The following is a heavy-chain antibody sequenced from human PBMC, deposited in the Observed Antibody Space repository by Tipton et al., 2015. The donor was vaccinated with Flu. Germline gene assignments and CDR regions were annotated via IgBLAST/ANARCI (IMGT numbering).Heavy chain of an antibody. Sequence: SLRLSCAASGFTLSTYSMNWVRQSPGKGPEWVSSISSSYDTTFYADSVQGRFTISRDDAKNSLYLQMNSLRAADTGVYYCARQSTFDIWGRGTMVTVSS. V-gene: IGHV3-48*03. CDR1: GFTLSTYS. CDR3: ARQSTFDI. CDR2: ISSSYDTT. D-gene: IGHD6-6*01. J-gene: IGHJ3*02.